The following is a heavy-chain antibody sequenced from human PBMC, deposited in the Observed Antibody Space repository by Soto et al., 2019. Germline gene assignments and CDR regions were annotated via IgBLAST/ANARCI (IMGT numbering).Heavy chain of an antibody. Sequence: GGSLRLSCAASGFTFSSYAMSWVRQAPGKGLEWVSAISGSGGSTYYADSVKGRFTISRDNSKNTLYLQMNSLRAEDTAVYYCAKAREYSSSWYLGYFDYWGQGTLVTVSS. J-gene: IGHJ4*02. CDR3: AKAREYSSSWYLGYFDY. V-gene: IGHV3-23*01. CDR1: GFTFSSYA. D-gene: IGHD6-13*01. CDR2: ISGSGGST.